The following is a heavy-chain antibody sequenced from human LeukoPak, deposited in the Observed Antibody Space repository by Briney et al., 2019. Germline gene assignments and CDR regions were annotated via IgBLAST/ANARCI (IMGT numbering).Heavy chain of an antibody. V-gene: IGHV3-21*01. CDR2: ISSSSSYI. Sequence: GGSLRLSCAASGFTFSSYSMNWVRQAPGKGLEWVSSISSSSSYIYYADSAKGRFTISRDNAKNSLYLQMNSLRAEDTAVYNCARACFDSSSSGYYFDYWGQGTLVTVSS. CDR3: ARACFDSSSSGYYFDY. D-gene: IGHD6-6*01. CDR1: GFTFSSYS. J-gene: IGHJ4*02.